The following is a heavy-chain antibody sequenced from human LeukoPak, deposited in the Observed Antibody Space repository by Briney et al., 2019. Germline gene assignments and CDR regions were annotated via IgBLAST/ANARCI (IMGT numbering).Heavy chain of an antibody. CDR2: INHSGST. J-gene: IGHJ6*04. CDR3: ARVRGVRGVLMVYATSGMDV. CDR1: GGSFSGYC. V-gene: IGHV4-34*01. Sequence: PSETLSLTCAVYGGSFSGYCWSWIRQPPGKGLEWIGEINHSGSTNYNPSLKSRVTISVDTSKNQFSLKLSSGTAADTAVYYCARVRGVRGVLMVYATSGMDVWGKGTTVTVSS. D-gene: IGHD2-8*01.